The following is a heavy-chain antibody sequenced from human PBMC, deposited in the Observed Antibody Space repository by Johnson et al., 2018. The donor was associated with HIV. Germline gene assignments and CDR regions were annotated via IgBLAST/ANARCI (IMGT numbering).Heavy chain of an antibody. CDR2: ISYDGRDA. CDR1: GFTFSDFY. V-gene: IGHV3-30*03. CDR3: ATFGGGSFHAFDI. J-gene: IGHJ3*02. Sequence: QVQLVESGGGLVQPGRSLRLSCAAFGFTFSDFYMSWIRQAPGKGLEWVAVISYDGRDAYYADSVKGRFTISRDNTKNSLYLQMNSLRAEDTAVYYCATFGGGSFHAFDIWGQGTMVTVSS. D-gene: IGHD1-26*01.